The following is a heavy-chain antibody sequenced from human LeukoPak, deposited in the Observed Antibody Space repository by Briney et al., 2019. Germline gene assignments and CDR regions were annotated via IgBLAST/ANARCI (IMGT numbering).Heavy chain of an antibody. Sequence: GGSLRLSCAASGFTFSTYAMNWVRQAPGKGPEWVSYISSSSNAIYYADSVKGRFTISRDNAKNSLYLQMNSLGAEDTAVYYCASARFYYDSWGQGTLVTVSS. CDR1: GFTFSTYA. CDR3: ASARFYYDS. V-gene: IGHV3-48*01. CDR2: ISSSSNAI. J-gene: IGHJ4*02.